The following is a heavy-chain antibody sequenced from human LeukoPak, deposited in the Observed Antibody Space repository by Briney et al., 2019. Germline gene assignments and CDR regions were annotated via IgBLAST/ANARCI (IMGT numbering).Heavy chain of an antibody. D-gene: IGHD6-13*01. CDR3: ARGAEAETSPLDF. Sequence: ASVKVSCKASGYNFRDYYMRWVRQAPGQGLEWLGWINPKSGGTDYAQQFQGRVTMTRDTSSSTDYLEVRSLRSDDTAVYYCARGAEAETSPLDFWGQGTPVTVSS. CDR2: INPKSGGT. V-gene: IGHV1-2*02. J-gene: IGHJ4*02. CDR1: GYNFRDYY.